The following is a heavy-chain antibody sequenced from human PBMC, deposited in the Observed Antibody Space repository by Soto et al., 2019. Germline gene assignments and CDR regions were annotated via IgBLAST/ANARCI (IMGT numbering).Heavy chain of an antibody. J-gene: IGHJ5*02. V-gene: IGHV1-18*01. CDR1: GYTFTSYG. Sequence: ASVKVSCKASGYTFTSYGISWVRQAPGQGLEWMGWISAYNGNTNYAQKLQGRVTMTTDTSTSTAYMELRSLRSDDTAVYYCAREMAVAGLVWFDPWGHGTLVTVSS. CDR3: AREMAVAGLVWFDP. D-gene: IGHD6-19*01. CDR2: ISAYNGNT.